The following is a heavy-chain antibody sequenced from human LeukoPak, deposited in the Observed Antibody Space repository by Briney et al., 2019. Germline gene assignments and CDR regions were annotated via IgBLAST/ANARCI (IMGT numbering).Heavy chain of an antibody. V-gene: IGHV6-1*01. CDR1: GESVSSNSAA. D-gene: IGHD3-22*01. CDR2: TYYRSKWYN. J-gene: IGHJ4*02. CDR3: ARGFLGTYYYDSSGYWAFDY. Sequence: SQTLSLTCAIWGESVSSNSAAWNWIRQSPSRGLEWLGRTYYRSKWYNDYAVSVKSRITINPDTSKNQFSLQLNSVTPEDTAVYYCARGFLGTYYYDSSGYWAFDYWGQGTLVTVSS.